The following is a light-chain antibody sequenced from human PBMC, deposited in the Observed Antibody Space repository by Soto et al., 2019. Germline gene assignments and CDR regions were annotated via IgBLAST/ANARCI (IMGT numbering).Light chain of an antibody. CDR3: TSYAGSNNLL. CDR1: SSDVGGY. J-gene: IGLJ2*01. CDR2: EVT. Sequence: QSALTQPPSASGSPGQSVTISCTGTSSDVGGYVSWYQQHPGKAPQLMIYEVTKRPSGVPDRFSGSKSGNTASLTVSGLQAEDEADYYCTSYAGSNNLLFGGGTKLTVL. V-gene: IGLV2-8*01.